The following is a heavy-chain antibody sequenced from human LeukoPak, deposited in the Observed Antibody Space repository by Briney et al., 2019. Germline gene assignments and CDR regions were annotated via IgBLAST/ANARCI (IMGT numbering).Heavy chain of an antibody. D-gene: IGHD3-22*01. CDR3: AKATYYYDSSGYYYSRLYYFDY. J-gene: IGHJ4*02. V-gene: IGHV3-23*01. Sequence: GGSLRLSCAASGFTFSDYTMSWVRQAPGMGLEWVSSFSGSGTSTYYADSVKGRFTISRDNSKNTLYMQMNSLRAEDTAVYYCAKATYYYDSSGYYYSRLYYFDYWGQGTLVTVSS. CDR2: FSGSGTST. CDR1: GFTFSDYT.